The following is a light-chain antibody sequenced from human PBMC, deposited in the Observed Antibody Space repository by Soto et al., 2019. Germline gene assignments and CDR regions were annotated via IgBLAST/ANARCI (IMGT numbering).Light chain of an antibody. CDR1: QLINIY. CDR3: QQSYSLPFT. CDR2: AAS. J-gene: IGKJ3*01. V-gene: IGKV1-39*01. Sequence: DIQMTQSPSSLSASVGDRVTISCRAGQLINIYTNWYQQKPGKAPKLLMSAASRLESGVPSRFSGSGSGTDFALTISSLQPEDFATYYCQQSYSLPFTFGPGTKVDFK.